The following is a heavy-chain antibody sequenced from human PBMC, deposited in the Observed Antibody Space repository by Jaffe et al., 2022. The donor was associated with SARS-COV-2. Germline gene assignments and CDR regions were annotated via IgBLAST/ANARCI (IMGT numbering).Heavy chain of an antibody. CDR3: ARDIGGPLAD. D-gene: IGHD1-26*01. V-gene: IGHV3-30*03. CDR2: ISTDGMYN. Sequence: QVQLVESGGGVVQPGTSLRLSCVGSGFTFSKYGMHWVRQAPGKVLEWLAVISTDGMYNHYGESVKGRFTVSRDNSQNTLSLQMNSLTAEDTAMYYCARDIGGPLADWGQGTLVAVSS. J-gene: IGHJ4*02. CDR1: GFTFSKYG.